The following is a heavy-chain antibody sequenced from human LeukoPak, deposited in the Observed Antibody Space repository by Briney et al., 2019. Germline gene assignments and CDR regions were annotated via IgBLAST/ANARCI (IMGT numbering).Heavy chain of an antibody. CDR3: ARGYSPTIRTTGNDY. J-gene: IGHJ4*02. CDR1: GYTFTSYY. V-gene: IGHV1-46*01. D-gene: IGHD1-1*01. Sequence: ASVKVSCKASGYTFTSYYMHWVRQAPGQGLEWMGIINPSGGSTSYAQKFHGRVTMTRDTSTSTVYMELSSLRSEDTAVYYCARGYSPTIRTTGNDYWGQGTLVTVSS. CDR2: INPSGGST.